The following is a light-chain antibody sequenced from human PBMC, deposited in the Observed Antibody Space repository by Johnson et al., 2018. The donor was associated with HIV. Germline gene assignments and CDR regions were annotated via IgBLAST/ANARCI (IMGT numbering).Light chain of an antibody. CDR3: GAWDSSLSAFYV. CDR1: SANIGDNS. Sequence: QSVLTQPPSVSAAPGQKVTISCSGSSANIGDNSVSWYQQLPGTAPKLLIYENNKRPSGIPDRFSGSKSGTSATLDITGLPTGDEADYYCGAWDSSLSAFYVFGTGTKVTVL. J-gene: IGLJ1*01. V-gene: IGLV1-51*02. CDR2: ENN.